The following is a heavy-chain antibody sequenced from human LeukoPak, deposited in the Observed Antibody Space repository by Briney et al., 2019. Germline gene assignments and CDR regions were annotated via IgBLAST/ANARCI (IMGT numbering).Heavy chain of an antibody. CDR1: GGSISSSNW. CDR2: IYHSRST. J-gene: IGHJ4*02. CDR3: ARDRPSWSGDKSIHY. Sequence: SETLSLTCAISGGSISSSNWWSWVRQSPGKGLEWIGEIYHSRSTNYNPSLKSRVTISVDTSKNQFSLNLISVTAADTAIYYCARDRPSWSGDKSIHYWGQGTLVTVSS. D-gene: IGHD3-10*01. V-gene: IGHV4-4*02.